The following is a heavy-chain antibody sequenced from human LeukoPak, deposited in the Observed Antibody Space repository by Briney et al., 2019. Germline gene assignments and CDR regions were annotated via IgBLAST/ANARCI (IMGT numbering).Heavy chain of an antibody. CDR1: GGTFSSYA. D-gene: IGHD3-22*01. CDR2: ISAYNGNT. V-gene: IGHV1-18*01. J-gene: IGHJ4*02. CDR3: ARDVRGIVGMDYFDY. Sequence: GSSVKVSCKASGGTFSSYAISWVRQAPGQGLEWMGWISAYNGNTKYAQKLQGRVTMTTDTSTSTAYMELRSLRSDDTAVYYCARDVRGIVGMDYFDYWGQGTLVTVSS.